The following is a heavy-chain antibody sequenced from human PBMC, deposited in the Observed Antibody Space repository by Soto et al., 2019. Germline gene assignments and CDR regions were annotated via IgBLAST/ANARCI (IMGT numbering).Heavy chain of an antibody. J-gene: IGHJ4*02. CDR3: ARGGYGGNRPLFPFDY. D-gene: IGHD4-17*01. V-gene: IGHV4-38-2*01. CDR1: GDSISSGYF. Sequence: PSETLSLTCAVSGDSISSGYFWACIRQPPGKGLEWVGSIYHSGTTYYNPSFNSRVTISVDTSKNQFSLKLSSVTAADTAVYYCARGGYGGNRPLFPFDYWGQGALVTVSS. CDR2: IYHSGTT.